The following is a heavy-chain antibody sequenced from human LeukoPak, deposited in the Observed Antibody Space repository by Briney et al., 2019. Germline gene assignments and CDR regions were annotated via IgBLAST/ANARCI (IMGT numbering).Heavy chain of an antibody. V-gene: IGHV3-9*01. D-gene: IGHD3-22*01. CDR1: GFTFSSYA. J-gene: IGHJ4*02. Sequence: GGSLRLSCAASGFTFSSYAMHWVRQAPGKGLEWVSGISWNSGSIGYADSVKGRFTISRDNAKNSLYLQMSSLRAEDTALYHCAKSLPYYYDSSTYPDYWGQGTLVTVSS. CDR2: ISWNSGSI. CDR3: AKSLPYYYDSSTYPDY.